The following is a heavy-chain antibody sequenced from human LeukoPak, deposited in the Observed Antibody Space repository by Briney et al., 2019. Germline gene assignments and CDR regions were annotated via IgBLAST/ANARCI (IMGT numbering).Heavy chain of an antibody. J-gene: IGHJ4*02. CDR3: ARSHYYDSSGYYLFDY. Sequence: ASVKVSCKASGYTFTSYYMHWVRQAPGQGLEWMGWISAYNGNTNYAQKLQGRVTMTTDTSTSTAYMELRSLRSDDTAVYYCARSHYYDSSGYYLFDYWGQGTLVTVSS. CDR2: ISAYNGNT. D-gene: IGHD3-22*01. CDR1: GYTFTSYY. V-gene: IGHV1-18*04.